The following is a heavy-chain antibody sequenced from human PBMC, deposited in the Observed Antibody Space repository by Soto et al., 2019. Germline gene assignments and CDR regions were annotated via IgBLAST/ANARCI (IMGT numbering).Heavy chain of an antibody. V-gene: IGHV1-24*01. CDR1: GYTLTELS. CDR3: ATSEQQLVQYYYYGMDV. CDR2: FDSEDGET. D-gene: IGHD6-13*01. J-gene: IGHJ6*02. Sequence: ASVKVSCKVSGYTLTELSMHWVRQAPGKGLEWMGGFDSEDGETIYAQKFQGRVTMTEDTSTDTAYMELSSLRSEDTAVYYCATSEQQLVQYYYYGMDVWGQGTTVTVS.